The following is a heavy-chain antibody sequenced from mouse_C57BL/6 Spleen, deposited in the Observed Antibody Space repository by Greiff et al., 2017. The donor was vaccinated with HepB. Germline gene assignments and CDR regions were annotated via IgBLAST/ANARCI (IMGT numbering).Heavy chain of an antibody. J-gene: IGHJ1*03. D-gene: IGHD1-2*01. Sequence: QVQLQQPGAELVMPGASVKLSCKASGYTFTSYWMHWVKQRPGQGLEWIGEIDPSDSYTNYNQKFKGKSTLTVDKSSSTASMQLSSLTSEDSAVYYCAREGGLSVWGTVTTVTVSS. V-gene: IGHV1-69*01. CDR2: IDPSDSYT. CDR3: AREGGLSV. CDR1: GYTFTSYW.